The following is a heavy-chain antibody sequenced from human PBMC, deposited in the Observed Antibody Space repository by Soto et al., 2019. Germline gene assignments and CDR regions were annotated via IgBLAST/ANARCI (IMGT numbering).Heavy chain of an antibody. V-gene: IGHV1-3*01. CDR3: ARDSPPSDY. Sequence: ASVKVSCKASGYTFTSYDINWVRQATGQRLEWMGWINASNGNRKYSQKFQGRVTITRDTSASTAYMELSSLRSEDTAVYYCARDSPPSDYWGQGTLVTVSS. J-gene: IGHJ4*02. CDR2: INASNGNR. CDR1: GYTFTSYD.